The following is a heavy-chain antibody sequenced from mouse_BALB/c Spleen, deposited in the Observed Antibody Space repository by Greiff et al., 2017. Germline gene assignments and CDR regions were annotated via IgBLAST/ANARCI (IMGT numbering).Heavy chain of an antibody. J-gene: IGHJ4*01. CDR2: SRNKANDYTT. Sequence: EVKVVESGGGLVQPGGSLRLSCATSGFTFSDFYMEWVRQPPGKRLEWIAASRNKANDYTTEYSASVKGRFIVSRDTSQSILYLQMNALRAEDTAIYYCARDYGNYAMDYWGQGTSVTVSS. CDR3: ARDYGNYAMDY. D-gene: IGHD2-1*01. V-gene: IGHV7-1*02. CDR1: GFTFSDFY.